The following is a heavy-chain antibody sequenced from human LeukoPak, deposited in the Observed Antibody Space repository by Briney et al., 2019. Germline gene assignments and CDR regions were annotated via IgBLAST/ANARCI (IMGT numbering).Heavy chain of an antibody. CDR1: GFTFSSYS. V-gene: IGHV3-21*01. D-gene: IGHD6-19*01. CDR3: ARRAIAVAGNVDY. CDR2: ISRYSRYT. Sequence: GGSLRLSCAASGFTFSSYSMNWVRQAPGKGLEWVSSISRYSRYTYYADSVKGRFTISRDNSKNTLYLQMNSLRAEDTAVYYCARRAIAVAGNVDYWGQGTLVTVSS. J-gene: IGHJ4*02.